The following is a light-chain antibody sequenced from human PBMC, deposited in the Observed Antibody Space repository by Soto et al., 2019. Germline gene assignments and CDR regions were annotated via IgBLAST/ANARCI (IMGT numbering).Light chain of an antibody. CDR3: SSYAGNNNFVV. CDR2: EVT. CDR1: SSDVGGYNY. Sequence: QSVLTQPPSASGSPGQSVTISCTGTSSDVGGYNYVSWYQQFPGKAPKLMIHEVTKRPSGVPDRFSGSKSGNTASLTVSGLQAEDEADYYCSSYAGNNNFVVFGGGTKVTVL. J-gene: IGLJ2*01. V-gene: IGLV2-8*01.